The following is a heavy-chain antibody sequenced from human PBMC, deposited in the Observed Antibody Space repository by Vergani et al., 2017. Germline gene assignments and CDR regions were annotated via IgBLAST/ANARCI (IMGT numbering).Heavy chain of an antibody. D-gene: IGHD2-2*01. Sequence: QVQLVQSGAEVKKPGASVKVSCRASGYSFSSYDISWVRQATGQGLEWMGWMNPNSGTTGYAQKFQGRVTITADESTSTAYMELSSLRSEDTAVYYCASGYCSSTSCYQVWFDPWGQGTLVTVSS. CDR3: ASGYCSSTSCYQVWFDP. CDR1: GYSFSSYD. J-gene: IGHJ5*02. V-gene: IGHV1-8*01. CDR2: MNPNSGTT.